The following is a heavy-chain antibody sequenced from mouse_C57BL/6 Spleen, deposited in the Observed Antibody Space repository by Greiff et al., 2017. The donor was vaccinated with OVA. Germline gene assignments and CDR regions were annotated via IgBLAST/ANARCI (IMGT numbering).Heavy chain of an antibody. CDR2: ILPGSGST. J-gene: IGHJ1*03. D-gene: IGHD1-1*01. Sequence: LVEPGASVKLSCKATGYTFTGYWIEWVKQRPGHGLEWIGEILPGSGSTNYNEKFKGKATFTADTSSNTAYMQLSSLTTEDSAIYYCARSSITTVVEGYWYFDVWGTGTTVTVSS. CDR3: ARSSITTVVEGYWYFDV. V-gene: IGHV1-9*01. CDR1: GYTFTGYW.